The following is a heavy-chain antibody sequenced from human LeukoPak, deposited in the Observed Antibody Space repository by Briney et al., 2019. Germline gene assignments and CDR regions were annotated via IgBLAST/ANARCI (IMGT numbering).Heavy chain of an antibody. CDR2: ISGSGRGGST. V-gene: IGHV3-23*01. CDR3: ARRQGFGELDYYYYYMDV. J-gene: IGHJ6*03. D-gene: IGHD3-10*01. Sequence: GGSLRLSCAASGFTFSSYAMSWVRQAPGKGLEWVSNISGSGRGGSTYYADSVKGRFIISRDNSKYTLYLQMISLRAEDTAVYYCARRQGFGELDYYYYYMDVWGKGTTVTISS. CDR1: GFTFSSYA.